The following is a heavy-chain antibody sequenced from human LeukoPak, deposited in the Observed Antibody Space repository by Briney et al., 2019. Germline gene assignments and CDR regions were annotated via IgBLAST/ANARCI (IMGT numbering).Heavy chain of an antibody. V-gene: IGHV3-48*01. CDR1: EFTFSSYN. CDR3: ATSFGPVIAAAGTGAD. D-gene: IGHD6-13*01. CDR2: ISSSSSTI. Sequence: GGSLRLSCAASEFTFSSYNMNWVRQAPGKGLEWVSYISSSSSTIYYADSVKGRFTISRDNAKNSLYLQMNSLRAEDTAVYYCATSFGPVIAAAGTGADWGQGTLVTVSS. J-gene: IGHJ4*02.